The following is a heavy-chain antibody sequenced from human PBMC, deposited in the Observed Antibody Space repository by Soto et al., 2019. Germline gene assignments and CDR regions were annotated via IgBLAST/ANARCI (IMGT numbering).Heavy chain of an antibody. CDR2: IIPIFGTA. CDR3: AREESDYDILTGFLDP. J-gene: IGHJ5*02. V-gene: IGHV1-69*13. D-gene: IGHD3-9*01. Sequence: ASVKVSCTASGGSFSSYAISWVRQAPGQGLEWMGGIIPIFGTANYAQKFQGRVTITADESTSTAYMELSSLRSEDTAVYYCAREESDYDILTGFLDPWGQGTLVTVSS. CDR1: GGSFSSYA.